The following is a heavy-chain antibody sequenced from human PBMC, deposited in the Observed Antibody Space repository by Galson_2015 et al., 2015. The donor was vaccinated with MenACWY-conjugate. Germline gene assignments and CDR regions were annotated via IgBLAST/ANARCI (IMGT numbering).Heavy chain of an antibody. D-gene: IGHD3-22*01. CDR2: ISGSGGST. V-gene: IGHV3-23*01. Sequence: SLRLSCAASGFTFSSYAMSWVRQAPGKGLEWVSAISGSGGSTYYADSVKGRFTISRDNSKNTLYLQMNSLRAEDTAVYYCAKPIEDSSGYYYADAFDIWGQGTMVTVSS. CDR3: AKPIEDSSGYYYADAFDI. J-gene: IGHJ3*02. CDR1: GFTFSSYA.